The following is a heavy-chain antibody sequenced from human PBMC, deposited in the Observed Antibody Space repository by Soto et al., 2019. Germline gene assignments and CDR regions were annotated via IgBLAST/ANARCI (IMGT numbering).Heavy chain of an antibody. CDR3: ARVPLRYSSSHNFDS. J-gene: IGHJ4*02. CDR2: IYNNETF. V-gene: IGHV4-61*01. Sequence: PWETLSLTCCVSGASVSSGSFYWSWIRQRPGKGLEWIGFIYNNETFNYNPSLKSRVTLSVDTSKHQFSLKLSSVTAADTAVYYCARVPLRYSSSHNFDSWGQGALVSVSS. CDR1: GASVSSGSFY. D-gene: IGHD6-19*01.